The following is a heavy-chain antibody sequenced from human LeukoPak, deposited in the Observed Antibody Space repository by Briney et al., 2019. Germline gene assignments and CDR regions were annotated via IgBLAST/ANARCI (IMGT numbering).Heavy chain of an antibody. Sequence: GGSLRLSCATSGFTFNRYAMNWVRQAPGKGLEWVAVISSDGTDEFYADSVRGRFTISRDNSRNTLYLQMRSLRREDTAVYYCARQRRGYSYGTLDYRGQGTLIAVSS. CDR1: GFTFNRYA. J-gene: IGHJ4*02. CDR3: ARQRRGYSYGTLDY. D-gene: IGHD5-18*01. V-gene: IGHV3-30*11. CDR2: ISSDGTDE.